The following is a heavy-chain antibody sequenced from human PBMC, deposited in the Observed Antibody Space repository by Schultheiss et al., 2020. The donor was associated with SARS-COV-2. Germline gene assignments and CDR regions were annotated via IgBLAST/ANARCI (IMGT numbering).Heavy chain of an antibody. CDR1: GFTFSSYS. CDR3: ARGYSTSSGSNLWFDY. D-gene: IGHD6-6*01. Sequence: GGSLRLSCAASGFTFSSYSMNWVRQAPGKGLEWVSYISGSSSTIYYADSVKGRFTISRDNAKDSLYLQMNSLRVEDTAVYYCARGYSTSSGSNLWFDYWGQGNLVTVSS. CDR2: ISGSSSTI. J-gene: IGHJ4*02. V-gene: IGHV3-48*01.